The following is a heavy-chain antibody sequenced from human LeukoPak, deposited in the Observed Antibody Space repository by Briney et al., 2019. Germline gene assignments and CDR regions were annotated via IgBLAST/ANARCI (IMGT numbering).Heavy chain of an antibody. CDR1: GDSISSSSSY. D-gene: IGHD6-13*01. CDR3: ASVFSSWYLHAFDI. CDR2: IYYSGST. J-gene: IGHJ3*02. Sequence: PSETLSLTCTVSGDSISSSSSYWGWIRQPPGEGLEWIGSIYYSGSTYYNPSLKSRVTISVDTSKNQFSLKLSSVTAADTAVYYCASVFSSWYLHAFDIWGQGTMVTVSS. V-gene: IGHV4-39*07.